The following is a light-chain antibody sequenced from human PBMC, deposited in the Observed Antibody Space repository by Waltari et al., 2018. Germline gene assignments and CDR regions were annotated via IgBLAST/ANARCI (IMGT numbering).Light chain of an antibody. CDR2: DVS. J-gene: IGLJ1*01. Sequence: QSALTQPRSVSGSPGQPVTISCTGTSSDVGGYNYVSCYQQHPGKAPKLMIYDVSKRPSGVPDRFSGSKSGNTASLTISGLQAEDEADYYCCSYAGSYTSPYVFGTGTKVTVL. V-gene: IGLV2-11*01. CDR3: CSYAGSYTSPYV. CDR1: SSDVGGYNY.